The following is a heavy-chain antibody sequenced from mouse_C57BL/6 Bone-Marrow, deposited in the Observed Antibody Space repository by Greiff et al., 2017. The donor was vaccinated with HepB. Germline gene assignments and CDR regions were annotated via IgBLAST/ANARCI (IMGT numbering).Heavy chain of an antibody. J-gene: IGHJ1*03. CDR2: IYPGDGDT. CDR3: AREFLQLLRDWYFDV. Sequence: QVQLQQSGPELVKPGASVKISCKASGYAFSSSWMNWVKQRPGKGLEWIGRIYPGDGDTNYNGKFKGKATLTADKSSSTAYMQLSSLTSEDSAVYFCAREFLQLLRDWYFDVWGTGTTVTVSS. CDR1: GYAFSSSW. D-gene: IGHD1-1*01. V-gene: IGHV1-82*01.